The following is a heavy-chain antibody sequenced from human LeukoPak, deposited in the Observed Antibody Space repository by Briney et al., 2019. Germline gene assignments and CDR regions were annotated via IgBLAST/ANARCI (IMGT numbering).Heavy chain of an antibody. V-gene: IGHV4-34*01. CDR2: INHSGST. CDR1: GGSFSGYY. Sequence: PSETLSLTCAVYGGSFSGYYWSWIRQPPGKGLEWIGEINHSGSTNYNPSLKSRVTISVDTSKNQFSLKLSSVTAADTAVYYCARDPLITMVRGGCVIWGQETRVTV. J-gene: IGHJ3*02. D-gene: IGHD3-10*01. CDR3: ARDPLITMVRGGCVI.